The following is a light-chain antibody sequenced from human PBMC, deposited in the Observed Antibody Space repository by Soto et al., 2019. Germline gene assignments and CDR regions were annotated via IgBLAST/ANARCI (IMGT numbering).Light chain of an antibody. CDR3: QHYNTWPWT. V-gene: IGKV1-5*01. CDR2: DAT. CDR1: ARVAMW. J-gene: IGKJ1*01. Sequence: DIQMTPSPSTLPASVGDRVTITCRASARVAMWLAWYQQKPGQAPKLLIYDATTLESGVPPRFSGSGSGTDFTLTISSLQPEDSATYYCQHYNTWPWTFGQGTKVDIK.